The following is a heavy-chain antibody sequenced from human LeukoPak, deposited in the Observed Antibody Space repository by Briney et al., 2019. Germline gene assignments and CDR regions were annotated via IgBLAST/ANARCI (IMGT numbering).Heavy chain of an antibody. CDR3: ARDTGTPNPDAFDI. J-gene: IGHJ3*02. CDR1: GGSISSYY. D-gene: IGHD1-7*01. Sequence: PSETLSLTCTVSGGSISSYYWSWIRQPPGKGLEWIGYIYYSGSTNYNPSLKSRVTISVDTSKNQFSLKLSSVTAADTAVYYCARDTGTPNPDAFDIWGQGTMVTVSS. V-gene: IGHV4-59*01. CDR2: IYYSGST.